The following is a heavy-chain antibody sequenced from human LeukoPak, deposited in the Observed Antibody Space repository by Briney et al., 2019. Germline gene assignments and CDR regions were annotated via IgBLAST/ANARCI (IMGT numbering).Heavy chain of an antibody. CDR3: AILQGYSSSSAWFDP. D-gene: IGHD6-6*01. J-gene: IGHJ5*02. V-gene: IGHV1-69*04. CDR2: IIPIFGIA. Sequence: GASVKVSCKASGGTFSSYAISWLRQAPGQGLEWMGRIIPIFGIANYAQKFQGRVTITADKSTSTAYMELSSLRSEDTAVYYCAILQGYSSSSAWFDPWGQGTLVTVSS. CDR1: GGTFSSYA.